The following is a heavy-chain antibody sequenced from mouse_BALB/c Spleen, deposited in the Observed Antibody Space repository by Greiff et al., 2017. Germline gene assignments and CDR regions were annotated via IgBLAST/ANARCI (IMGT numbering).Heavy chain of an antibody. D-gene: IGHD1-1*01. Sequence: QVQLQQPGAELVKPGASVKLSCKASGYTFTSYYMYWVKQRPGQGLEWIGGINPSNGGTNFNEKFKSKATLTVDKSSSTAYMQLSSLTSEDSAVYYCTRNHYYGSSPFYFDYWGQGTTLTVSS. CDR3: TRNHYYGSSPFYFDY. CDR2: INPSNGGT. J-gene: IGHJ2*01. V-gene: IGHV1S81*02. CDR1: GYTFTSYY.